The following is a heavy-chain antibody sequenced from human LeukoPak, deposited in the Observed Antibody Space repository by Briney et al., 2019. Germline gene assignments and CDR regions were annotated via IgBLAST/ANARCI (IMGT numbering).Heavy chain of an antibody. Sequence: GGSLRLSCAASGFTVSSNYMSWVRQAPGKGLEWVANLKEDRTEEEYLDSVKGRFTIFRDNAKNSLDLQMNSLRAEDTAVYYCARMHRYGRCWGQGIRVTVSS. CDR2: LKEDRTEE. D-gene: IGHD5-18*01. CDR1: GFTVSSNY. CDR3: ARMHRYGRC. V-gene: IGHV3-7*01. J-gene: IGHJ4*02.